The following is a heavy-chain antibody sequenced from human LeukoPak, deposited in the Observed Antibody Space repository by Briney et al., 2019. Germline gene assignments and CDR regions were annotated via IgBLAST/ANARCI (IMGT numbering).Heavy chain of an antibody. Sequence: SETLSLTCTVSGGSISYYYWSWIRQPPGKGLEWIGYIHYSGSTNYNPSLKSRVTISVDTSKNQFSLKLSSVTAADTAVYYCATKGYSSSWLGVVDYWGQGTLVTVSS. V-gene: IGHV4-59*12. CDR2: IHYSGST. J-gene: IGHJ4*02. CDR1: GGSISYYY. CDR3: ATKGYSSSWLGVVDY. D-gene: IGHD6-13*01.